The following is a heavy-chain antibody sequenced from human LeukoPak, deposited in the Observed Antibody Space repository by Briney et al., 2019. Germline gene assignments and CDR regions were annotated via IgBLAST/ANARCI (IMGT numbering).Heavy chain of an antibody. Sequence: SETLSLTCTVSGYSISSGYYWGWIRQPPGKGLEWIGYIYYSGSTNYNPSLKSRVTVSVDTSKNQFSLKLSSVTAADTAVYYCARGDARGYSYGHFHFDHWGHGTLVTVSS. CDR3: ARGDARGYSYGHFHFDH. CDR2: IYYSGST. D-gene: IGHD5-18*01. V-gene: IGHV4-38-2*02. CDR1: GYSISSGYY. J-gene: IGHJ4*01.